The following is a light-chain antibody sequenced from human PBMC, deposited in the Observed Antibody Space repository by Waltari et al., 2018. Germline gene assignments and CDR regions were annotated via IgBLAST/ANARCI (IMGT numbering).Light chain of an antibody. CDR1: QSLRHSNGKTY. V-gene: IGKV2-29*02. J-gene: IGKJ4*01. Sequence: EILLTQTPFSLSVAPGQPASISCQSSQSLRHSNGKTYLCWFLQRPGQSPQLLMYEVSSRFSGVSDRFTGSGSGTDFTLTISRVEADDVGTYYCMQSIHLPRTFGGGTKVEIK. CDR2: EVS. CDR3: MQSIHLPRT.